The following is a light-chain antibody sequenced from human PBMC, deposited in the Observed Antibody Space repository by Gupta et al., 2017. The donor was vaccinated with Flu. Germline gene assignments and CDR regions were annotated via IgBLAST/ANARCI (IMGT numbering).Light chain of an antibody. Sequence: QSVLTQPPSVSGAPGQGVTTSCPGSSSNIGAGYDVHWYQQLPGTAPKLLIYGNSNRPSGVPDRFSGSKSGTSASLAITGLQAEDEADYYCQSYDSSLSGWVFGGGTKLTVL. V-gene: IGLV1-40*01. CDR1: SSNIGAGYD. J-gene: IGLJ3*02. CDR3: QSYDSSLSGWV. CDR2: GNS.